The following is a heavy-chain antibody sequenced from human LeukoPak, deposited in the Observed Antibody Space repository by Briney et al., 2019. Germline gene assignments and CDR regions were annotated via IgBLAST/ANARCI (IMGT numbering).Heavy chain of an antibody. Sequence: GRSLRLSCAASGFTFSNYGMHWVRQAPGKGLEGVVVISYDGSSEYYADSVQGRFTVARDNSKNTMYLQMDSLRAEDTAVYYCAKDFRDGYNHPSYYFDSWGQGTLVTVSS. CDR3: AKDFRDGYNHPSYYFDS. V-gene: IGHV3-30*18. J-gene: IGHJ4*02. CDR1: GFTFSNYG. D-gene: IGHD5-12*01. CDR2: ISYDGSSE.